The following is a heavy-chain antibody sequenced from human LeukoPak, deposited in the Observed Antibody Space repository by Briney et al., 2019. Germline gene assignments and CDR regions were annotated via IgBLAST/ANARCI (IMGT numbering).Heavy chain of an antibody. J-gene: IGHJ4*02. CDR2: ISYDGSNK. CDR1: GFTFSSYA. CDR3: ASLGIAAAGFDY. Sequence: GGSLRLSCAASGFTFSSYAMHWVRQAQGKGLEWVAVISYDGSNKCYADSVKGRFTISRDNSKNTLYLQMNSLRAEDTAVYYCASLGIAAAGFDYWGQGTLVTVSS. D-gene: IGHD6-13*01. V-gene: IGHV3-30-3*01.